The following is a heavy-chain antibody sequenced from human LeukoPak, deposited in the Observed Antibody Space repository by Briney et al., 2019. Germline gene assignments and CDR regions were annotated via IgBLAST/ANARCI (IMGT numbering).Heavy chain of an antibody. Sequence: SETLSLTCAVSGASIRSNNDYWGWIRHPPGQGLEWIGSMSYSGSTYYNPSLKSRVTMSEDTSKNQFSLKLTSVTAADTAVYYCARHPDRDWFDPWGQGTLVTVSS. CDR3: ARHPDRDWFDP. CDR2: MSYSGST. J-gene: IGHJ5*02. V-gene: IGHV4-39*01. CDR1: GASIRSNNDY.